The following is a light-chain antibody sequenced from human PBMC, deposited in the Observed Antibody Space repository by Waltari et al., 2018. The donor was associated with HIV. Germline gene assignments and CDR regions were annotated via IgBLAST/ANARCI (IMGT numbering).Light chain of an antibody. V-gene: IGKV3-15*01. CDR1: QSVSSN. Sequence: EIVMTQSPATLSVSPGERVTLSCRASQSVSSNLAWYQQKPGQAPRLLIYGASARATGIPTTFSGSGSGTDFTLSVSNLQSEDCATYYWQKYSNWPRTFSNGTKVEI. CDR3: QKYSNWPRT. CDR2: GAS. J-gene: IGKJ1*01.